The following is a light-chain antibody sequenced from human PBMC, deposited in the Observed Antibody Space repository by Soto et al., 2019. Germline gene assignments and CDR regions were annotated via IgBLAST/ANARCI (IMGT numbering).Light chain of an antibody. J-gene: IGKJ2*01. CDR2: SAS. V-gene: IGKV1-27*01. Sequence: DIQMTQSPSSLSASVGDRVTITCRASQGISNYLAWYQQKPAKDPKLLIYSASTLQSGVPSRFSGSGSGTDFTLTISSLEPEDVATYYCQHYNNAPYTFGQGTKLEIK. CDR3: QHYNNAPYT. CDR1: QGISNY.